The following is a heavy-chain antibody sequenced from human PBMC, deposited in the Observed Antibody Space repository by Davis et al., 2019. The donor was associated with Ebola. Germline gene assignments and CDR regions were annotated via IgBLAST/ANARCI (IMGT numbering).Heavy chain of an antibody. CDR3: AKLPAAGYYYYGMDV. CDR1: GFTLSGNA. J-gene: IGHJ6*02. CDR2: IRGNGNT. V-gene: IGHV3-23*05. D-gene: IGHD6-13*01. Sequence: GESLKLSCAASGFTLSGNAITWVRQAPGRGLEWVSDIRGNGNTHYADSVKGRFTISRDNSKNTLYLQMNSLRAEDTAVYYCAKLPAAGYYYYGMDVWGQGTTVTVSS.